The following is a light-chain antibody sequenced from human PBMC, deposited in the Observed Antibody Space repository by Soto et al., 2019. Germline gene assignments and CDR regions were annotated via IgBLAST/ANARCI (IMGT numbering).Light chain of an antibody. CDR3: QQRSNWPWT. V-gene: IGKV3-11*01. J-gene: IGKJ1*01. CDR2: DAS. CDR1: QSISSY. Sequence: EIVLTQSPATLSLSPGERATLSCRASQSISSYLAWYQQKPGQAPRLLIYDASNRATGIPARFSGSGSGTDFTHTISSLEPEDFAVYYCQQRSNWPWTFGQGTNVEIK.